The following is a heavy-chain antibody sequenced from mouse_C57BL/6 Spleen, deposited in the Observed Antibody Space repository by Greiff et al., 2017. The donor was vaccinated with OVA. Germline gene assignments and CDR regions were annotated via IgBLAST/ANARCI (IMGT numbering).Heavy chain of an antibody. V-gene: IGHV2-9-1*01. J-gene: IGHJ4*01. Sequence: QVQLKESGPGLVAPSQSLSITCTVSGFSLTSYAISWVRQPPGKGLEWLGVIWTGGGTNSNSALKSRLSISKDNSKSQVFLKMNSLQTYDNARYYCARYLYYDYGGSFYAMDYWGQGTSVTVSS. CDR1: GFSLTSYA. D-gene: IGHD2-4*01. CDR2: IWTGGGT. CDR3: ARYLYYDYGGSFYAMDY.